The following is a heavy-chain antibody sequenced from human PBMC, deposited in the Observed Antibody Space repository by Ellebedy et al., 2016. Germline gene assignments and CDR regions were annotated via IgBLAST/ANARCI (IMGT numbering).Heavy chain of an antibody. J-gene: IGHJ4*02. CDR3: ARDLVGATPVDY. Sequence: ASVKVSCKASGYTFTSYGITWVRQAPGQGLEWMGWISPYDGRTNYAQKLQGRVTMTTDTSTSTVYMELRSLRSDDTAVYYCARDLVGATPVDYWGQGTLDTVSS. CDR1: GYTFTSYG. V-gene: IGHV1-18*01. CDR2: ISPYDGRT. D-gene: IGHD1-26*01.